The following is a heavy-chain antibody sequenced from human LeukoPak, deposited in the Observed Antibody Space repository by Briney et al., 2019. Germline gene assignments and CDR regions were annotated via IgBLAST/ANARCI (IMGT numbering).Heavy chain of an antibody. V-gene: IGHV3-30*04. CDR3: ARDPRGVVTDILDY. CDR1: GFTLSSYA. J-gene: IGHJ4*02. Sequence: PGGSLRLSCAASGFTLSSYAMHWVRQAPGKGLEWVAVISYDGSNKYYADSVKGRFTISRDNSKNTLYLQMNSLRAEDTAVYYCARDPRGVVTDILDYWGQGTLVTVSS. CDR2: ISYDGSNK. D-gene: IGHD2-21*02.